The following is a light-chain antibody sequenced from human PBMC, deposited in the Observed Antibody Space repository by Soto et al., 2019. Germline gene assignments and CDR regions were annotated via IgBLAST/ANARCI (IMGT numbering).Light chain of an antibody. CDR2: KVS. CDR3: MQCTHWPYT. J-gene: IGKJ2*01. Sequence: DAVMTQSPLSLPVSLGQPASISCRSSQSLVHSDGNTYLNWFQQRPGQSPRRLIYKVSNRDSGVPDRFSGSGSGTDFTLKISRVEAEDVGLYYCMQCTHWPYTFGPGTRLEIK. V-gene: IGKV2-30*02. CDR1: QSLVHSDGNTY.